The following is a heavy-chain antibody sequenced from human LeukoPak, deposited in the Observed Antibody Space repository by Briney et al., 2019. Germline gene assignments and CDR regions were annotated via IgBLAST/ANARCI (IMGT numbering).Heavy chain of an antibody. CDR2: IYYSGST. V-gene: IGHV4-59*08. CDR1: GGSISSYY. J-gene: IGHJ4*02. D-gene: IGHD2-15*01. Sequence: SETLSLTCTVSGGSISSYYWSWIRQPPGKGLEWIGYIYYSGSTNYNPSLKSRVTISVDTSKNQFSLKLSSVTAADTAVYYCARLLVVAATPRAFDYWGQGTLVTVSS. CDR3: ARLLVVAATPRAFDY.